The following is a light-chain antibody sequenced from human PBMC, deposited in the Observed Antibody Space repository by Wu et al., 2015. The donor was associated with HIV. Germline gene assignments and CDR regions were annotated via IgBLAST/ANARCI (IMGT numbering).Light chain of an antibody. J-gene: IGKJ1*01. CDR1: QSVSSNY. CDR3: QQRSSWPWT. CDR2: DAS. V-gene: IGKV3D-20*02. Sequence: EIVLTQSPGTLSLSPGERATLSCRASQSVSSNYLAWYQQKPGQAPRLLIYDASNRATGIPARFSGSGSGTDFTLTISSLEPEDFAVYYCQQRSSWPWTFGQGTKVEIK.